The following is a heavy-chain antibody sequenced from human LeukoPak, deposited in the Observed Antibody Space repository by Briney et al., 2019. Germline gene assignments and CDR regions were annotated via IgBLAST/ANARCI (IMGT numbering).Heavy chain of an antibody. CDR3: TTDGSYSSSWYSGYYYYYMDV. V-gene: IGHV3-15*01. CDR2: IKSKTDGGTT. CDR1: GFTFSNAW. J-gene: IGHJ6*03. Sequence: GGSLRLSCAASGFTFSNAWMSWVRQAPGKGLEWVGRIKSKTDGGTTDYAAPVKGRFTISRDDSKNTLYLQMNSLKTEDTAVYYCTTDGSYSSSWYSGYYYYYMDVWGKGTTVTISS. D-gene: IGHD6-13*01.